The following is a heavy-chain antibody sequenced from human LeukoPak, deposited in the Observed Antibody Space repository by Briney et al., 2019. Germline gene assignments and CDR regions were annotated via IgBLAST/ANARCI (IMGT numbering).Heavy chain of an antibody. CDR2: ISSSGSTI. J-gene: IGHJ6*02. V-gene: IGHV3-11*01. CDR3: ARLLYCSGGSCYSAPYGMDV. Sequence: PGGSLRLSCAASGFTFSDYYMSWIRQAPGKGLEWVSYISSSGSTIYYADSVKGRFTISRDNAKNSLYLQMNSLRAEDTAVYYCARLLYCSGGSCYSAPYGMDVWGQGTLVTVSS. D-gene: IGHD2-15*01. CDR1: GFTFSDYY.